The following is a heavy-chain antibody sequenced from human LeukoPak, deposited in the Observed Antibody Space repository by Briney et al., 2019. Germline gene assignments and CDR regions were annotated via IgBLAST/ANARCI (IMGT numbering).Heavy chain of an antibody. CDR1: GFTFSSYG. D-gene: IGHD4-17*01. CDR3: VREQYGDDHAFNI. J-gene: IGHJ3*02. V-gene: IGHV3-33*08. CDR2: IWYDGSNK. Sequence: GGSQRLSCAATGFTFSSYGMHWVRQAPGKGLEWVGVIWYDGSNKYYADSVKGRFTISRDNSKNMLTLQMNSLRAEDTAVYYCVREQYGDDHAFNIWGQGTMVTVSS.